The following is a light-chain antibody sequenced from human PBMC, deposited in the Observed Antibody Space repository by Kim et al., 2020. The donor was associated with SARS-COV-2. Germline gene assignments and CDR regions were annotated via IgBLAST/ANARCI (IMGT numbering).Light chain of an antibody. V-gene: IGKV3-11*01. Sequence: EIVLTQSPATLSLSPGERATLSCRASQYVSNYLAWYQQRPGQAPRLLIYDVSDRATAIPARFSGSGSGTDFTLTISSLEPEDFAVYYCQNRRSFGQGTKVDIK. CDR3: QNRRS. CDR2: DVS. J-gene: IGKJ1*01. CDR1: QYVSNY.